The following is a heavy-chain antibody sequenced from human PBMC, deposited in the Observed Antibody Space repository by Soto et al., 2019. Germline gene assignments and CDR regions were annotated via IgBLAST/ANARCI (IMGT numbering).Heavy chain of an antibody. Sequence: QVHLVQSGVEVKTPGASVKVSCQASGYTFFTYDINWVRQAPGQGLEWMGWISTYSGDTKYAQKFRRRVTMTTSISTTAAYLELCSLITDDTAVYYCVRHRRPATSENWFDLWGQGTLVTVSS. J-gene: IGHJ5*02. D-gene: IGHD6-6*01. CDR1: GYTFFTYD. CDR3: VRHRRPATSENWFDL. V-gene: IGHV1-18*01. CDR2: ISTYSGDT.